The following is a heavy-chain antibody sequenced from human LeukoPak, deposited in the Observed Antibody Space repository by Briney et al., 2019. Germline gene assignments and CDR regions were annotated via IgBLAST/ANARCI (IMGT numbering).Heavy chain of an antibody. CDR1: GYTFTGYY. D-gene: IGHD6-13*01. CDR3: AREDSAAGTVFDY. Sequence: GASVTVSCKASGYTFTGYYMHWVRQAPGQGGEGMGWINPNSGGTNYAQKFQGRVTMTRDTSISTAYMELSRLRSDDTAVYYCAREDSAAGTVFDYWGQGTLVTVSS. J-gene: IGHJ4*02. CDR2: INPNSGGT. V-gene: IGHV1-2*02.